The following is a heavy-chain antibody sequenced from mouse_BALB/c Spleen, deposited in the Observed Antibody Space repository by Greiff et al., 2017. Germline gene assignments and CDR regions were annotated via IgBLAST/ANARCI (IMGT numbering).Heavy chain of an antibody. J-gene: IGHJ3*01. CDR1: GYTFTDYA. Sequence: QVQLQQSGAELVKPGASVKISCKGSGYTFTDYAMHWVKQSHAKSLEWIGVISTYYGDASYNQKFKGKATMTVDKSSSTAYMELARLTSEDSAIYYCARDYGSRGWFAYWGQGTLVTVSA. CDR2: ISTYYGDA. CDR3: ARDYGSRGWFAY. D-gene: IGHD1-1*01. V-gene: IGHV1S137*01.